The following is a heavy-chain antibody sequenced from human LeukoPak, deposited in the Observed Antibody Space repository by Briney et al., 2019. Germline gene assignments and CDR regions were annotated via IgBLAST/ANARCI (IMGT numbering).Heavy chain of an antibody. V-gene: IGHV3-33*08. D-gene: IGHD5-18*01. CDR1: GFTFSTYW. J-gene: IGHJ6*02. Sequence: GGSLRLSCAASGFTFSTYWMSWVRQAPGKGLEWVAVIWDDGSNKYYVDSGKGRFTISRDNSKNTLYLQMNSLRAEDTAVYYCARGRYSYYYGMDVWGQGTTVTVSS. CDR3: ARGRYSYYYGMDV. CDR2: IWDDGSNK.